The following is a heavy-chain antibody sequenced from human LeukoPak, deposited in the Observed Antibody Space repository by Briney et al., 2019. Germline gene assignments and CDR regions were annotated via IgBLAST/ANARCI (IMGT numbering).Heavy chain of an antibody. CDR2: ISYDGSNK. D-gene: IGHD6-13*01. V-gene: IGHV3-30-3*01. Sequence: GGSLRLSCAASGFTFSSYAMHWVRQAPGKGLEWVAVISYDGSNKYYADSVKGRFTISRDNSKNTLYLQMNSLRAEDTAVYYCARDGAAAGSHWGQGTLVTVSS. CDR1: GFTFSSYA. J-gene: IGHJ4*02. CDR3: ARDGAAAGSH.